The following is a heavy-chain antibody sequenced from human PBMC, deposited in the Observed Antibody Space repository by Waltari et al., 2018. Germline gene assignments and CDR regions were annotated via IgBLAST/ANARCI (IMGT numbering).Heavy chain of an antibody. CDR1: GFTFSSFS. Sequence: EVQLVESGGGVVQPGGSLRLSCSASGFTFSSFSMYWVRQIPGKGLENGSASHGDESDRDYVDSVKGRFTSARDNSRNTLYLQMNSLRPEDTALYYCVKRATVITSADWYFGAWGRGTLVTVSS. CDR2: SHGDESDR. CDR3: VKRATVITSADWYFGA. V-gene: IGHV3-64D*06. J-gene: IGHJ2*01. D-gene: IGHD4-17*01.